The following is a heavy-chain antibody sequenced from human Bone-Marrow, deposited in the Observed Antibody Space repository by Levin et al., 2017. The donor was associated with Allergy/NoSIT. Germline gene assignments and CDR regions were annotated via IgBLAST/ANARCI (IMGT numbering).Heavy chain of an antibody. Sequence: KISCRASGGTFSGYAFSWVRQAPGQGLEWMGGIITMFGTTTYAQTFQGRVTITADESTSTIYMALSSLRSEDTAFYYCARDGYGSGYDQREYGMDAGGQGTTVTASS. CDR2: IITMFGTT. CDR1: GGTFSGYA. CDR3: ARDGYGSGYDQREYGMDA. V-gene: IGHV1-69*01. J-gene: IGHJ6*02. D-gene: IGHD6-25*01.